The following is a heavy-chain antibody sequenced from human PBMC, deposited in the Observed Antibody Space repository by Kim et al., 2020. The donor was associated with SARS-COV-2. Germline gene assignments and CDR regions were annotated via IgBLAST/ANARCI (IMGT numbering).Heavy chain of an antibody. V-gene: IGHV3-30*18. D-gene: IGHD2-21*02. CDR1: GFDFGSFG. CDR2: VSYDGRGT. Sequence: GGSLRLSCAASGFDFGSFGMDWVRQAPGKGLEWVALVSYDGRGTHYADSVKGRFTISRANSKNTVFLHMNSLRDEDTAVYHCAKNRCGGDCDDFDSWGQG. CDR3: AKNRCGGDCDDFDS. J-gene: IGHJ4*02.